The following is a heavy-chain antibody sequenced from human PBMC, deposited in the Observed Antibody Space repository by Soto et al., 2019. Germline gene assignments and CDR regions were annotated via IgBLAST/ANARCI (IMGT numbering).Heavy chain of an antibody. D-gene: IGHD2-21*02. J-gene: IGHJ4*02. Sequence: QLQLQESGSRLVKPSQTLSLTCAVSGGSISRAGYSWSWIRQSPGKGLEWIGYIYNSGRTFYNPSLKSRLTSSVDSSKNQLSLQLNSVTAADTAVYYCASSRVVTTYFDYWGQGTLVTVSS. CDR3: ASSRVVTTYFDY. CDR2: IYNSGRT. CDR1: GGSISRAGYS. V-gene: IGHV4-30-2*06.